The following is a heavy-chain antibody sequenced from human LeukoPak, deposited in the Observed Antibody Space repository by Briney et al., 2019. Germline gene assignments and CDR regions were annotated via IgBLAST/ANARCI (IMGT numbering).Heavy chain of an antibody. J-gene: IGHJ3*02. V-gene: IGHV4-59*11. D-gene: IGHD4-17*01. CDR2: ISYIGST. CDR1: GGSISSHY. Sequence: KSSETLSLTCTVSGGSISSHYWTWIRQPPGKGLEWIGYISYIGSTNYNPSLKSRVTISIDTSKNQFSLKLSSVTAADTAVYYCARDLVTVTKGFDIWGQGTMVSVSS. CDR3: ARDLVTVTKGFDI.